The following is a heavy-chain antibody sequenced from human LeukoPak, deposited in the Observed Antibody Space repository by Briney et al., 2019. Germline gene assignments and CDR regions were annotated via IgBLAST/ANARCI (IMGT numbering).Heavy chain of an antibody. D-gene: IGHD3-10*01. J-gene: IGHJ4*02. CDR3: AKSSYYYGSGRSFFDC. Sequence: GGSLRLSCAASGFTFSSYAMSWVRQAPGKGLEWVSAISGSGGSTYYADSVKGRFTISRDNSKNTLYLQMNSLRAEDTAVYYCAKSSYYYGSGRSFFDCWGQGTLVTVSS. V-gene: IGHV3-23*01. CDR2: ISGSGGST. CDR1: GFTFSSYA.